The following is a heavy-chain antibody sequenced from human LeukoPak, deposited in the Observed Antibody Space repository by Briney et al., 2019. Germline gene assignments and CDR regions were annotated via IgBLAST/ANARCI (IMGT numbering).Heavy chain of an antibody. Sequence: ASVKVSCKASGYTFTGYYMHWVRQAPGQGLEWMGWINPNSGVTHYPQKFQGRVTMTEDASTDTAYMELISLRSEDTAVYYCATAKGGRLLDQIWGQGTMVTVSS. D-gene: IGHD1-1*01. CDR1: GYTFTGYY. CDR2: INPNSGVT. J-gene: IGHJ3*02. CDR3: ATAKGGRLLDQI. V-gene: IGHV1-2*02.